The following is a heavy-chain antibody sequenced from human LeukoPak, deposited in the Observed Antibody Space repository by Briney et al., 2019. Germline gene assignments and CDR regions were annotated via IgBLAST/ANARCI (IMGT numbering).Heavy chain of an antibody. Sequence: SETLSLTCTVSGGSISSGDYYWRWIRQPPGKGLEWIGYIYYSGSTYYNPSRKSRVTISVDTSKNQFSLKLSSVTAADTAVYYCARVGNMEFDYWGQGTLVTVSS. V-gene: IGHV4-30-4*01. D-gene: IGHD2/OR15-2a*01. CDR3: ARVGNMEFDY. CDR1: GGSISSGDYY. J-gene: IGHJ4*02. CDR2: IYYSGST.